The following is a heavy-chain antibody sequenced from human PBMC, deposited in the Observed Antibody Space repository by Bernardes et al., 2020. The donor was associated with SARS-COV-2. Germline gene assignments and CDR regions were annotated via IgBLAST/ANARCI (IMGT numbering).Heavy chain of an antibody. V-gene: IGHV3-33*01. D-gene: IGHD7-27*01. J-gene: IGHJ5*02. Sequence: GGSLRLSCEASGFSLSDFGMHWVRQVPGKGLEWVAVIFFDGSNKYYADSVKGRFTISRDNFRNTLFLQMNVVRGEDTATYYCARPTETNCDNRISVGRWFDPWGQGTLVTVSP. CDR3: ARPTETNCDNRISVGRWFDP. CDR2: IFFDGSNK. CDR1: GFSLSDFG.